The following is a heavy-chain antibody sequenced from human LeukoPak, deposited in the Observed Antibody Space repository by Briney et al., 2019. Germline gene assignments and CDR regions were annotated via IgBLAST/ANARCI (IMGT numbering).Heavy chain of an antibody. Sequence: GGSLRLSCAASGFTFSNFWISWVRQAPGKGLEWVANINQDGSETYYVDSVKGRFTISRDNTKNSLYLQMNSLRAQDTAVYYCATDQASDTFTIPFGCWGQGTLVTVSS. V-gene: IGHV3-7*01. D-gene: IGHD3-9*01. J-gene: IGHJ4*02. CDR2: INQDGSET. CDR3: ATDQASDTFTIPFGC. CDR1: GFTFSNFW.